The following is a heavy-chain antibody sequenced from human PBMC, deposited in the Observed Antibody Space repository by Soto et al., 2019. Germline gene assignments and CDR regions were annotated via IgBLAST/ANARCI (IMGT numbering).Heavy chain of an antibody. CDR3: ARGGSSPPEWFDP. J-gene: IGHJ5*02. CDR2: ISVSGSTI. Sequence: PGGSLTLSCAASGFTCISYEMNWVRHGPVKGLECVSYISVSGSTIYYEDSVKGIFTISRDNANNSLYLQMNSLRAEGTGVYYCARGGSSPPEWFDPRAQRTLVHVSS. D-gene: IGHD6-13*01. V-gene: IGHV3-48*03. CDR1: GFTCISYE.